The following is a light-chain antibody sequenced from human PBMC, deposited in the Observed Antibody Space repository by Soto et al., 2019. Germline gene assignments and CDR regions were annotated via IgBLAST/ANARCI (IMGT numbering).Light chain of an antibody. CDR2: KAS. V-gene: IGKV1-5*03. J-gene: IGKJ1*01. Sequence: DIQMTQSPSTLSASVLYRVTITCRASQSISSWLAWYQQKPGKAPKLLIYKASSLESGVPSRFSGSGSGTEFTLTISSLQPDDFATYYCQQYNSYSRKFGQGTKVDIK. CDR3: QQYNSYSRK. CDR1: QSISSW.